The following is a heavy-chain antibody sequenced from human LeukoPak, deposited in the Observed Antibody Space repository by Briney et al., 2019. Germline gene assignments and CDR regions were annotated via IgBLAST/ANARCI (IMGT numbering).Heavy chain of an antibody. J-gene: IGHJ4*02. Sequence: ASVKVSCKASGYTFTSYYMHWVRQAPGQGLEWMGIINPSGGSTSYAQKFQGRVTMTRDTSTSTAYMELSSLRSEDTAVYYCARSTYSSSWFTDYFDYWGQGTLVTVSS. CDR3: ARSTYSSSWFTDYFDY. CDR2: INPSGGST. CDR1: GYTFTSYY. D-gene: IGHD6-13*01. V-gene: IGHV1-46*01.